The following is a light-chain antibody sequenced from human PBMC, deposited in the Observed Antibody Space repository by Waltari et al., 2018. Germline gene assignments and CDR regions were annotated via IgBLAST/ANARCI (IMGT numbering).Light chain of an antibody. CDR1: QSVLYSSNNKNY. J-gene: IGKJ2*01. CDR2: WAS. V-gene: IGKV4-1*01. CDR3: QQYYSTPYT. Sequence: DIVMTQSPDSLSVSVGVTASINSKSNQSVLYSSNNKNYLAWYQQNPGQPPKLLIYWASTREFGVPDRCSGSGSGTDFTLTISSLQAEDVAVYYCQQYYSTPYTFGQGTKLEIK.